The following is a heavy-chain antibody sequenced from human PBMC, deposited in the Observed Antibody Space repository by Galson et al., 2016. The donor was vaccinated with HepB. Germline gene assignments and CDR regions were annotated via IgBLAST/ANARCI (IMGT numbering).Heavy chain of an antibody. D-gene: IGHD3-3*01. CDR3: ASPYYDFWSGYYPSYYYYGMNV. CDR1: GGTFSSYA. J-gene: IGHJ6*04. Sequence: SVKVSCKASGGTFSSYAISWVRQAPGQGLEWMGGIIPIFGTANYAQKFQGRVTITADKSTSTAYMELSSLRSEDTAVYYCASPYYDFWSGYYPSYYYYGMNVWGKGTTVTVSS. CDR2: IIPIFGTA. V-gene: IGHV1-69*06.